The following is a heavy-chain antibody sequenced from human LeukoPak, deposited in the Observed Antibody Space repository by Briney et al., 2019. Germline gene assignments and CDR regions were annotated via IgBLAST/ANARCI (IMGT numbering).Heavy chain of an antibody. J-gene: IGHJ4*02. D-gene: IGHD3-22*01. CDR1: GGSISSGGYS. V-gene: IGHV4-30-2*01. CDR2: IYHSGRT. Sequence: SATLSLTCAVSGGSISSGGYSWSWLRQPPGKGLEWIGYIYHSGRTYYKQSLKRRATISVARSTTQFSLKLSSVTAADTAVYYCARGGNYYDSSGYYSYYFDYWGQGTLVIVSS. CDR3: ARGGNYYDSSGYYSYYFDY.